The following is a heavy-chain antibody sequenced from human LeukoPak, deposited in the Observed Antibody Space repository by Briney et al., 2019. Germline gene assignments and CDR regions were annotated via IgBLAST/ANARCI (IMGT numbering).Heavy chain of an antibody. V-gene: IGHV3-21*04. CDR3: AKAQGIAVAGPEVG. CDR2: ISSSSSYI. D-gene: IGHD6-19*01. CDR1: GFTFSSYS. Sequence: PGGSLRLSCAASGFTFSSYSMNWVRQAPGKGLEWVSSISSSSSYIYYADSVKGRFTISRDNAKNSLYLQMNSLRAEDTAVYYCAKAQGIAVAGPEVGWGQGTLVTVSS. J-gene: IGHJ4*02.